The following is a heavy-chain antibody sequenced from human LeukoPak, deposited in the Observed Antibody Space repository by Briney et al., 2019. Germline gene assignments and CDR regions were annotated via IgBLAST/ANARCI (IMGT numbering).Heavy chain of an antibody. CDR2: IKQDGSEK. CDR1: GFTFSSYA. V-gene: IGHV3-7*03. D-gene: IGHD1-26*01. Sequence: GGSLRLSCAASGFTFSSYAMHWVRQAPGKGLEWVANIKQDGSEKYYVDSVKGRSTISRDNAKNSLYLQMNSLRAEDTAVYYCARDKIEGATNFDYWGQGTLVTVSS. J-gene: IGHJ4*02. CDR3: ARDKIEGATNFDY.